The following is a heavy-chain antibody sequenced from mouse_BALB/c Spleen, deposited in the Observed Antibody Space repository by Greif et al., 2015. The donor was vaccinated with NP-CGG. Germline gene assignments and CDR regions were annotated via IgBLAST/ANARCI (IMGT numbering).Heavy chain of an antibody. CDR2: INPSTGYT. J-gene: IGHJ4*01. Sequence: QVQLQQSGAELAKPGASVKMSCKASGYTSTSYWMHWVKQRPGQGLEWIGYINPSTGYTEYNQKFKDKATLTADKSSSTAYMQLSSLTSEDSAVYYCALHLPPIAMDYWGQGTSVTVSS. D-gene: IGHD1-2*01. V-gene: IGHV1-7*01. CDR1: GYTSTSYW. CDR3: ALHLPPIAMDY.